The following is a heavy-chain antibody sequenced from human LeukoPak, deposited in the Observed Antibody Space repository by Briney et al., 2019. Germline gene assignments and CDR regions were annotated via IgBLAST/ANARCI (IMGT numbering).Heavy chain of an antibody. D-gene: IGHD6-13*01. CDR1: GGSISSSTYY. J-gene: IGHJ4*02. CDR3: ARGRYSSSWYGY. Sequence: SETLSLTCTVSGGSISSSTYYWGWIRQPPGKGLEWIGTIYYSGSTYYNPSLKSRVTISVDMSKNQFSLKLSSVTAADTAVYYCARGRYSSSWYGYWGQGTLVTVSS. CDR2: IYYSGST. V-gene: IGHV4-39*01.